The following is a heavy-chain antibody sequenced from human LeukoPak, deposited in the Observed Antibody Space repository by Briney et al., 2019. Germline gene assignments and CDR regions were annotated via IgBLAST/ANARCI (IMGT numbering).Heavy chain of an antibody. D-gene: IGHD3-22*01. Sequence: SETLSLTCTVSGDSISRYFWSWVRQSPGKGLEWIGYVHYSGTIRHNPSLQSRITMSVDTSKNQLSLRLSSVTAADTAVYYCARVKYYYDGRAYSAFYYFDYWGQGTLVTVSS. J-gene: IGHJ4*02. V-gene: IGHV4-59*01. CDR2: VHYSGTI. CDR1: GDSISRYF. CDR3: ARVKYYYDGRAYSAFYYFDY.